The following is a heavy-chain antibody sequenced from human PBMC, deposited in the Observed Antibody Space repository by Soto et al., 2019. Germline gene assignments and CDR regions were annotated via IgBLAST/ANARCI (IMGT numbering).Heavy chain of an antibody. J-gene: IGHJ4*02. CDR1: GGTFSSYA. CDR2: IIPIFGTA. CDR3: ARVGGTDIVVVPAEFDY. V-gene: IGHV1-69*06. D-gene: IGHD2-2*01. Sequence: QVQLVQSGAEVKKPGSSVKVSCKASGGTFSSYAISWVRQAPGQGLEWMGGIIPIFGTANYGQKFQGRVTITADKSTRTAYMELSSLRSEDTAVYYCARVGGTDIVVVPAEFDYWGQGTLVTVSS.